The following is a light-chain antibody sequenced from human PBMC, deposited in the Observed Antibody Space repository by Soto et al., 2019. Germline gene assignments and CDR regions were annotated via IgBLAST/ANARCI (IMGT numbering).Light chain of an antibody. CDR1: QSLLFSSNNKNR. Sequence: DIVMTQSPDSLAVSLGARATINCGASQSLLFSSNNKNRLSWYQQKQGQPPKXXLYWASTRESGVPDRFSGSGSGTECSRTISSLQAEDVEVDDCQQYYSSTRTFGQGTKVDIK. CDR2: WAS. V-gene: IGKV4-1*01. CDR3: QQYYSSTRT. J-gene: IGKJ1*01.